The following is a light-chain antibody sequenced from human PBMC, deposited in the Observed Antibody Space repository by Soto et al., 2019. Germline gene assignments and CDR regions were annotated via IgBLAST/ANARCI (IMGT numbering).Light chain of an antibody. CDR1: QTLSTNS. Sequence: EIVLPQSPGTLSLSPGERATLSCRASQTLSTNSLAWYQQRPGQTPRLLIYAASTRDTDIPDRFNGSGSGTDFALTISRLEPEDFALYYCQQYNDSPLTFGPGTKVDVK. CDR2: AAS. J-gene: IGKJ3*01. CDR3: QQYNDSPLT. V-gene: IGKV3-20*01.